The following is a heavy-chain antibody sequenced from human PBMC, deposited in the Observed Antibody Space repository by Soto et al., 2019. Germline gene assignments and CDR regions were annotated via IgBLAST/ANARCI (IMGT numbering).Heavy chain of an antibody. CDR2: ISAYNGNT. CDR3: ARDLRGSWVLAPMVDY. V-gene: IGHV1-18*04. CDR1: GYTFTIYG. J-gene: IGHJ4*02. Sequence: ASVKGSCKAAGYTFTIYGIGWVRQDTGQGLEWMGWISAYNGNTNYAQKLQGRVTITTDTSTSTAYMELRSLRSDDTAVYYCARDLRGSWVLAPMVDYWGQGTLVTLSS. D-gene: IGHD1-26*01.